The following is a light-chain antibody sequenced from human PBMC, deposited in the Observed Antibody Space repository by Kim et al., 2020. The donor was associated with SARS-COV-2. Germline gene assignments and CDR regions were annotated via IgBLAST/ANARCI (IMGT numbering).Light chain of an antibody. CDR2: GAS. V-gene: IGKV3-20*01. J-gene: IGKJ2*01. CDR1: QTVNSSY. CDR3: RQYGSSPYT. Sequence: PAERTTLARRTSQTVNSSYVARYQRNTGQTPRNLIYGASSKATNIQDRYSGSGTGTDFTLTNSRLEPEDYTVYYCRQYGSSPYTFGQGTKLEI.